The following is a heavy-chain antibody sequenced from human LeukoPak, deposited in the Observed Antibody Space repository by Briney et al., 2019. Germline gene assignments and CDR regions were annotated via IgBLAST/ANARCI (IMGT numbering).Heavy chain of an antibody. J-gene: IGHJ5*02. CDR1: GGSISGYF. V-gene: IGHV4-4*07. Sequence: KASETLSLTCTVSGGSISGYFWSWIRQPAGTALEWIGRIYTSGTITYNPSLKSRVTMSVDTSKNQFSLKLSSVTAADTAVYYCARDSGTTGEVKFDPWGQGTLVTVSS. CDR3: ARDSGTTGEVKFDP. CDR2: IYTSGTI. D-gene: IGHD3-10*01.